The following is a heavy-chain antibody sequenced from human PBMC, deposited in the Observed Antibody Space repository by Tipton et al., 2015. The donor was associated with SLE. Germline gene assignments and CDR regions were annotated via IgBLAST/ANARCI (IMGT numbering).Heavy chain of an antibody. CDR3: AIYKPRNDVFDI. D-gene: IGHD1-1*01. Sequence: TLSLTCTVSGGSINTYFWSWVRQPPGKGLEWLGHTYYSGSTDYNPSLKSRVTISVDRSKSQFSLDLSSVTAADTAVYYCAIYKPRNDVFDIWGQGTWVTVSS. CDR1: GGSINTYF. V-gene: IGHV4-59*01. J-gene: IGHJ3*02. CDR2: TYYSGST.